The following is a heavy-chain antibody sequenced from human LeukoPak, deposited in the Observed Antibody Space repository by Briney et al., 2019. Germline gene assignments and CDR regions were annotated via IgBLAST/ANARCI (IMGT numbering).Heavy chain of an antibody. CDR3: ARDQTTRASGTYYYWFDP. CDR1: GGTFSSYA. D-gene: IGHD1-26*01. J-gene: IGHJ5*02. Sequence: SVKVSCKASGGTFSSYAISWVRQAPGQGLEWMGRIIPILGIANYAQKFQGRVTITADKSTSTAYMELSSLRAEDTAVYYCARDQTTRASGTYYYWFDPWGQGTLVTVSS. V-gene: IGHV1-69*04. CDR2: IIPILGIA.